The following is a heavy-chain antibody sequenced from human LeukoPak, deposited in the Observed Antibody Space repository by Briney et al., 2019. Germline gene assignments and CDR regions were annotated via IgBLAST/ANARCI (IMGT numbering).Heavy chain of an antibody. CDR3: ARDKYPYCSSTSCYGSNWFDP. D-gene: IGHD2-2*01. CDR1: GYTFTGYY. Sequence: ASVKVSCKASGYTFTGYYMHWVRQAPGQGLEWMGWINPNSGGTNYAQKLQGRVTMTRDTSISTAYMELSRLRSDDTAVYYCARDKYPYCSSTSCYGSNWFDPWGQGTLVTVSS. CDR2: INPNSGGT. J-gene: IGHJ5*02. V-gene: IGHV1-2*02.